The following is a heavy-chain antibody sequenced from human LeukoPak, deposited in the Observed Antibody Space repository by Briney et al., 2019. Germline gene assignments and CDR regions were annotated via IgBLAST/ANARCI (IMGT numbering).Heavy chain of an antibody. V-gene: IGHV1-2*02. CDR1: GYTFTGYY. J-gene: IGHJ4*02. CDR2: INPNSGGT. Sequence: ASVKVSCTASGYTFTGYYIHWVRQAPGQGLEWMGWINPNSGGTNYAQKFQGRVTMTRDTSISTAYMELSRLRSDDTAVYYCAVTTVTTPFDYWGQGTLVTVSS. D-gene: IGHD4-17*01. CDR3: AVTTVTTPFDY.